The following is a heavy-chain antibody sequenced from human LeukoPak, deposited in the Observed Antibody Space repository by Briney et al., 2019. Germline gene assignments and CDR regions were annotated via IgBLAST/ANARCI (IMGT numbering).Heavy chain of an antibody. CDR1: GYRFTSYW. D-gene: IGHD2-21*02. Sequence: GEALKISCKGSGYRFTSYWIVWVRQMPGKGLEWMGIIYPGDYDTRYSPSFQCQVTISADKSISTAYLQWSSLKASDTAMYYCAREDADCGGDCYPFDYWGQGTLVTVSS. CDR3: AREDADCGGDCYPFDY. V-gene: IGHV5-51*01. CDR2: IYPGDYDT. J-gene: IGHJ4*02.